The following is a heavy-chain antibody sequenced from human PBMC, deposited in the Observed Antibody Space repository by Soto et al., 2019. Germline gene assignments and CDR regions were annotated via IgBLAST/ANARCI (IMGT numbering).Heavy chain of an antibody. J-gene: IGHJ3*02. V-gene: IGHV5-51*01. D-gene: IGHD2-15*01. CDR3: ASRPSGSNGYPFDT. CDR2: IYPGDSET. CDR1: GYRFSKYW. Sequence: EVQLVQSGAVVKKAGESLKISCQVSGYRFSKYWIGWVRQMPGKGLESLGIIYPGDSETKYSPAFQGQVTISADTSTSTAYLQWSSLRAADTAVYFCASRPSGSNGYPFDTWGQGTMVAVSS.